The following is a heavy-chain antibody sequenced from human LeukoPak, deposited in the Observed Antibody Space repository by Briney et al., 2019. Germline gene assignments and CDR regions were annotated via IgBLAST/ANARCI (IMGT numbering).Heavy chain of an antibody. Sequence: GASVKVSCKASGFTFTSSAVQWVRQARGPRLEWIGWIVVGSGNTNYAQKFQERVTITRDMSTSTAYMELSSLRSEDTAVYYCAAAFGRWSAGTFDYWGQGTLVTVSS. CDR1: GFTFTSSA. CDR3: AAAFGRWSAGTFDY. V-gene: IGHV1-58*01. J-gene: IGHJ4*02. D-gene: IGHD3-10*01. CDR2: IVVGSGNT.